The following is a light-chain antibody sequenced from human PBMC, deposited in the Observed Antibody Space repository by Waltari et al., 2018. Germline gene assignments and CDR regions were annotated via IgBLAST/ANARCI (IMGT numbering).Light chain of an antibody. CDR1: QSLLHKDGKTY. V-gene: IGKV2D-29*01. CDR2: EVS. Sequence: DILMTQSPLSLSVTPGHPASISCKSTQSLLHKDGKTYFYWYLQKPGQPPRLLIYEVSKRFAGVPDRFSCSGSGTDFTLDIKRVEAEDVGVYYCMQSIQPPYTFGQGTKLEI. CDR3: MQSIQPPYT. J-gene: IGKJ2*01.